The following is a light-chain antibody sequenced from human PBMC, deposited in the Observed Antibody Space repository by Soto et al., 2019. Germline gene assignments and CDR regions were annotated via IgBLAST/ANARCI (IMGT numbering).Light chain of an antibody. CDR2: GAS. V-gene: IGKV3-15*01. J-gene: IGKJ1*01. Sequence: EIVMTQSPATLSVSLGERATLSCRASQSVSSSYLAWYQQKPGQAPRLLIYGASTRATGIPARFSGSGSGTEFTLTISSLQPEDFATYYCQQYHSFPWTFGQGTKVDIK. CDR1: QSVSSSY. CDR3: QQYHSFPWT.